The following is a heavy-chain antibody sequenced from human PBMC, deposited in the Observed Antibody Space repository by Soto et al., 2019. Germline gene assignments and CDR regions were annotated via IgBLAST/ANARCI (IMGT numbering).Heavy chain of an antibody. J-gene: IGHJ4*02. CDR3: ARGGYYGSGSYFRY. V-gene: IGHV4-34*01. CDR2: INHSGST. Sequence: PSETLPLTCAVYGGSFSGYYWSWIRQPPGKGLEWIAEINHSGSTNYNPSLKRRVTISVGTSKNHSSLQLSSVTAADAPAYSCARGGYYGSGSYFRYWGQGTLVTVSS. CDR1: GGSFSGYY. D-gene: IGHD3-10*01.